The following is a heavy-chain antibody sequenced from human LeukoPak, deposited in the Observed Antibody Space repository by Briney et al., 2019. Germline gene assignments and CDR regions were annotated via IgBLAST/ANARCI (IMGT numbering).Heavy chain of an antibody. Sequence: SQTLSLTCTVSGGSISSGDYYWSWIRQPPGKGLEWIGEIYHSGSTNYNPSLKSRVTISVDKSKNQFSLKLSSVTAADTAVYYCARFGAWFGELLSDYFDYWGQGTLVTVSS. CDR3: ARFGAWFGELLSDYFDY. D-gene: IGHD3-10*01. CDR2: IYHSGST. V-gene: IGHV4-30-4*01. J-gene: IGHJ4*02. CDR1: GGSISSGDYY.